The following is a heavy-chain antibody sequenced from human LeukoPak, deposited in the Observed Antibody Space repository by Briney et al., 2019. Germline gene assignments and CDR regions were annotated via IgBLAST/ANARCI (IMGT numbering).Heavy chain of an antibody. Sequence: ASVKVSCKASGCTFINYYMHWVRQAPGLGFEWMGWINPKSGGTSYPQKFQGRLTMTRDTSISTAYMELSRLRSDDTAVYYCVPSANYYYFDYWGQGTLVTVSS. CDR2: INPKSGGT. CDR3: VPSANYYYFDY. D-gene: IGHD4/OR15-4a*01. CDR1: GCTFINYY. V-gene: IGHV1-2*02. J-gene: IGHJ4*02.